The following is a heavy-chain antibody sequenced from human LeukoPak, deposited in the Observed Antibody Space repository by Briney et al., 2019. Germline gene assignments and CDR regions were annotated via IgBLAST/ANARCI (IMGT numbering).Heavy chain of an antibody. CDR2: IYPGYSVT. D-gene: IGHD6-19*01. J-gene: IGHJ4*02. Sequence: EGTLKISCMGSGYSSTTYCIGWVRLVHGKGLEWMGAIYPGYSVTRYSPSFQGQVTILADKSINTACLQWSSLRASDTAMYYCARQGYSSAWSDYWGEGTRVTVSS. CDR3: ARQGYSSAWSDY. CDR1: GYSSTTYC. V-gene: IGHV5-51*01.